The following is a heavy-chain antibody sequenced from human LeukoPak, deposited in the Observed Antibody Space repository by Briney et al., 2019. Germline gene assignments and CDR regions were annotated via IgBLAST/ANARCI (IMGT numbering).Heavy chain of an antibody. V-gene: IGHV3-30*02. CDR3: AKDPSFRPGYFDY. Sequence: GGSLRLSCAASGFTFSSYGMHWVRQAPGKGLEWVAFTRYDGSNKYYAGSVKGRFTISRDNSKNTLYLQMNSLRAEDTAVYYCAKDPSFRPGYFDYWGQGTLVTVSS. J-gene: IGHJ4*02. CDR1: GFTFSSYG. CDR2: TRYDGSNK.